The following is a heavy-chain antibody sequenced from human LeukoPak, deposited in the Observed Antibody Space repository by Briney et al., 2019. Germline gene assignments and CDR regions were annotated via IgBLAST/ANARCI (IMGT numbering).Heavy chain of an antibody. CDR2: ISGSGSST. CDR1: GLTFSSYA. CDR3: ANQVTTGKS. J-gene: IGHJ4*02. D-gene: IGHD4-17*01. Sequence: GGSLRLSCAASGLTFSSYAMSWVRQAPGKGLEWVSSISGSGSSTYYADSVKGRFTISRDNSKNTLYLQMNSLRAEDTAVYYCANQVTTGKSWGQGTLVTVSS. V-gene: IGHV3-23*01.